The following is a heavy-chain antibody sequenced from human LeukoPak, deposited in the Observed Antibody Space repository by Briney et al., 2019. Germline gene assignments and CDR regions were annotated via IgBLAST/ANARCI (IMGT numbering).Heavy chain of an antibody. J-gene: IGHJ3*02. CDR3: ARDVKSFDAFDI. CDR2: ISSSGSNK. CDR1: GFTFSDYY. D-gene: IGHD1-26*01. Sequence: PGGSLRLSCAASGFTFSDYYMSWIRQAPGKGLEWVSYISSSGSNKYYADSVKGRFTISRDNAKNSLYLQMNSLRAEDTAVYYCARDVKSFDAFDIWGQGTMVAVSS. V-gene: IGHV3-11*04.